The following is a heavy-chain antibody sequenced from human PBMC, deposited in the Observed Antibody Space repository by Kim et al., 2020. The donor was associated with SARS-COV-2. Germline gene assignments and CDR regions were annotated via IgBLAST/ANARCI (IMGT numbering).Heavy chain of an antibody. Sequence: GGSLRLSCAASGFTFSSYGMHWVRQAPGKGLEWVAVISYDGSNKYYADSVKGRFTISRDNSKNTLYLQMNSLRAEDTAVYYCARDFVVVVPAAISYGMDVWGQGTTVTVSS. CDR1: GFTFSSYG. V-gene: IGHV3-33*05. D-gene: IGHD2-2*02. CDR2: ISYDGSNK. J-gene: IGHJ6*02. CDR3: ARDFVVVVPAAISYGMDV.